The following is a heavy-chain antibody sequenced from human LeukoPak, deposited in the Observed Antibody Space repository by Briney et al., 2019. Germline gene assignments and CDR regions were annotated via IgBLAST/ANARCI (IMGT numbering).Heavy chain of an antibody. Sequence: ASVKVSCKASGYTFSSYGISWVRQAPGQGLEWMGCISTYNGNTNYAQKLQGRVTMTTDISTSTAYMELRSLRSDDTAVYYCARVGSGWYGLEIRKSWFDPWGQGTLVTVSS. V-gene: IGHV1-18*04. CDR2: ISTYNGNT. CDR1: GYTFSSYG. J-gene: IGHJ5*02. CDR3: ARVGSGWYGLEIRKSWFDP. D-gene: IGHD6-19*01.